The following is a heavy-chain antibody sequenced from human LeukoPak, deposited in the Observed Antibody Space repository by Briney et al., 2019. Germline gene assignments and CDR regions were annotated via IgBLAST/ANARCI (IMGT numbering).Heavy chain of an antibody. J-gene: IGHJ1*01. CDR3: AIGPPPYCSGDSCYSFLYFHH. CDR2: MNPNSGNT. Sequence: AAVKVSCTASGYTFTSYDINWVRQATGQGIEWMGLMNPNSGNTSYAQKFQGRVTMTRDTSISTAYMELTSLRPDDTAVDDCAIGPPPYCSGDSCYSFLYFHHWGQGTLVTVSS. D-gene: IGHD2-15*01. CDR1: GYTFTSYD. V-gene: IGHV1-8*01.